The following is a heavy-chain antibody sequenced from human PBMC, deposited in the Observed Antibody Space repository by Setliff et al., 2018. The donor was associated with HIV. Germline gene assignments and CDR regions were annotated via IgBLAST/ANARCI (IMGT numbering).Heavy chain of an antibody. CDR3: AKDGDYANWDYDAFDI. V-gene: IGHV3-30*02. D-gene: IGHD1-7*01. CDR2: INYDVSYE. J-gene: IGHJ3*02. CDR1: GFTFSAHG. Sequence: PGESLRLSCAASGFTFSAHGMHWVRQAPGKGLEWVAFINYDVSYEYYADSVKGRVTISRDNSKNTVDLQMNSLRPEDTAVYYCAKDGDYANWDYDAFDIWGQGTLVTV.